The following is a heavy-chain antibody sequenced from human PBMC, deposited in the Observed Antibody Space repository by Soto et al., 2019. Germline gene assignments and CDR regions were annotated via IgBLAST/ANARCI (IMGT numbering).Heavy chain of an antibody. Sequence: SQTLSLTCAISGDSVSSNSAAWNWIRQSPSRGLEWLGRTYYRSKWYNDYAVSVKSRLTINPVTSKNQFSLQLKSVTPEDTAVYYCASTSLLGYCSSTSCYGPGFDYWGQGTLVTVSS. CDR2: TYYRSKWYN. CDR3: ASTSLLGYCSSTSCYGPGFDY. J-gene: IGHJ4*02. V-gene: IGHV6-1*01. D-gene: IGHD2-2*01. CDR1: GDSVSSNSAA.